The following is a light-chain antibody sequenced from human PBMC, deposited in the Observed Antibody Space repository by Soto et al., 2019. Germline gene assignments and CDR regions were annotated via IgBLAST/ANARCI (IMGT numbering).Light chain of an antibody. CDR2: EVT. V-gene: IGLV2-14*01. CDR1: SSDVGGYRY. Sequence: QSALTQPASVSGSPGQSITISCTGTSSDVGGYRYVSWYQHHPGKAPKLMIYEVTNRPSGVSNRFSGSKSGNTASLTISGLQAEDEADYYCSSYTTRNTLVFGNGTKVTVL. CDR3: SSYTTRNTLV. J-gene: IGLJ1*01.